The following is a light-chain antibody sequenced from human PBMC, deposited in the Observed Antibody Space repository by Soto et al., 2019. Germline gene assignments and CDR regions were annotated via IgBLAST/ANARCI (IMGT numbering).Light chain of an antibody. J-gene: IGLJ2*01. CDR3: SSYTSSSTVI. Sequence: QSALTQPASVSGFPGQSITISCTGSSSDIGAYNYVSWYQQHPGKAPKLMIYDVSDRPSGISNRFSGSKSGNTASLTISGLQADDEADFYCSSYTSSSTVIFGGGTKLTVL. V-gene: IGLV2-14*01. CDR1: SSDIGAYNY. CDR2: DVS.